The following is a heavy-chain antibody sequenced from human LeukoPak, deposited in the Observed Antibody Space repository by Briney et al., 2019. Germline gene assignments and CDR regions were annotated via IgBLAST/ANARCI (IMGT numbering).Heavy chain of an antibody. V-gene: IGHV4-59*01. Sequence: PSETLSLTCTVSGGSISSYYWSWIRQPPGKGLEWIGYIYYSGSTNYNPSLKSRVTISVDTSKNQFSLKLSSATAADTAVHYCARVLWTAVAGTCFGYWGQGTLVTVSS. CDR3: ARVLWTAVAGTCFGY. CDR2: IYYSGST. D-gene: IGHD6-19*01. CDR1: GGSISSYY. J-gene: IGHJ4*02.